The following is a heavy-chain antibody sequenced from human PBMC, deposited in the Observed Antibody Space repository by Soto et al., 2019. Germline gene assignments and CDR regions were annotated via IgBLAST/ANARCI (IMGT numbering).Heavy chain of an antibody. V-gene: IGHV3-13*05. CDR1: GFTFSDFD. CDR3: ARAYTGRLPRRADYYYAMDV. J-gene: IGHJ6*02. CDR2: IGAARDP. D-gene: IGHD2-2*02. Sequence: PGGSLRLSCATSGFTFSDFDMRWVRQLPGKGLEWVSAIGAARDPSYFGSVKGRFTSARENAKSSVYIQMNDLRAGDSAVYYCARAYTGRLPRRADYYYAMDVWGQGTTVTVSS.